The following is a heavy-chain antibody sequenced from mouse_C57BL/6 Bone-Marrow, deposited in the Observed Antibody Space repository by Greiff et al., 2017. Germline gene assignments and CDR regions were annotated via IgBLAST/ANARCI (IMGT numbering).Heavy chain of an antibody. CDR2: ISDGGSYT. D-gene: IGHD6-1*01. CDR1: GFTFSSYA. J-gene: IGHJ2*01. CDR3: AREPSLDY. Sequence: EVKLVESGGGLVKPGGSLKLSCAASGFTFSSYAMSWVRQTPEKRLEWVATISDGGSYTYYPDNVKGRFTISRDNAKNNLYLQMSHLKSEDTAMYYCAREPSLDYWGQGTTLTVSS. V-gene: IGHV5-4*01.